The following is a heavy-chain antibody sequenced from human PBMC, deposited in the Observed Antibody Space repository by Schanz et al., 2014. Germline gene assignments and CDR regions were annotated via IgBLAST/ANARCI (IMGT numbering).Heavy chain of an antibody. CDR2: IYYSGSS. J-gene: IGHJ3*02. Sequence: QVQLQESGPGLLKPSETLSLTCTVSGGSIRSYFWSWIRQPPGKGLEWIGYIYYSGSSDYNPSLKRRVTISVDTSKTHFSLTLTSLTAADTAVYYCARDRGHGDLPGDIWGQGTMVTVSS. CDR1: GGSIRSYF. CDR3: ARDRGHGDLPGDI. D-gene: IGHD4-17*01. V-gene: IGHV4-59*12.